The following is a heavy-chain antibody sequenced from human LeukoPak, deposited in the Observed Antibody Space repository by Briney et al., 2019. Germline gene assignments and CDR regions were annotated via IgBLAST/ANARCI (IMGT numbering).Heavy chain of an antibody. J-gene: IGHJ4*02. V-gene: IGHV3-33*01. Sequence: PGGSLRLSCAASGFTFSSYGMHWVRQAPGKGLEWVAVIWYDGSNKYYADSVKGRFTISRDNSKNTLYLQMNSLRDEDTAVYFCARERPVGATPFDFWGQGTLVTVSS. CDR3: ARERPVGATPFDF. CDR1: GFTFSSYG. D-gene: IGHD1-26*01. CDR2: IWYDGSNK.